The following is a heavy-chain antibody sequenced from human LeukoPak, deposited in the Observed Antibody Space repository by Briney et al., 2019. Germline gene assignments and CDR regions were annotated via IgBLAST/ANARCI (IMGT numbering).Heavy chain of an antibody. CDR1: GGSISSGGYS. J-gene: IGHJ6*04. CDR3: ARAVGLLWFGELLNYGMDV. D-gene: IGHD3-10*01. CDR2: IYRSGST. V-gene: IGHV4-30-2*01. Sequence: SSETLSLTCAVSGGSISSGGYSWSWIRQPPGKGLEWIGYIYRSGSTYYNPSLKSRVTISVDRSKNQFSLKLSSVTAADTAVYYCARAVGLLWFGELLNYGMDVWGKGTTVTVSS.